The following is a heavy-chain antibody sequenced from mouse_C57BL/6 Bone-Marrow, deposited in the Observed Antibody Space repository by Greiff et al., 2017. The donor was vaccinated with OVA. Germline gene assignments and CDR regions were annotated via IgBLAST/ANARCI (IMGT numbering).Heavy chain of an antibody. D-gene: IGHD3-2*02. CDR1: GYTFTSYG. CDR2: IYPRSGNT. CDR3: ARKGDSSGYVWFAY. V-gene: IGHV1-81*01. Sequence: QVQLQQPGAELVRPGASVKLSCKASGYTFTSYGISWVKQRTGQGLEWIGEIYPRSGNTYYNEKFKGKATLTADKSSSTAYMELRSLTSEDSAVYFCARKGDSSGYVWFAYWGQGTLVTVSA. J-gene: IGHJ3*01.